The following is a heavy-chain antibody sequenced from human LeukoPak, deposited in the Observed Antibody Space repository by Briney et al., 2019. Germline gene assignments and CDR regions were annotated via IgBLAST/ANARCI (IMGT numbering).Heavy chain of an antibody. Sequence: SETLSLTCAVSGGSISSGWWWSWVRQSPGKGLEWIAEIHHSGTTHYNPSLKSRLSISVDKSKNQFSLKLTSMTAADTAVYYCARVPPSGSYFRRPRGRRPFDYWGQGTLVTVSS. CDR2: IHHSGTT. CDR1: GGSISSGWW. J-gene: IGHJ4*02. CDR3: ARVPPSGSYFRRPRGRRPFDY. V-gene: IGHV4-4*02. D-gene: IGHD1-26*01.